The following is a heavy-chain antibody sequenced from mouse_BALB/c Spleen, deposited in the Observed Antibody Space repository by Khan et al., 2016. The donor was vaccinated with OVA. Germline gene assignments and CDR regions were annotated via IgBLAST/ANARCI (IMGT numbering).Heavy chain of an antibody. V-gene: IGHV1-7*01. D-gene: IGHD1-1*01. CDR2: INPSTGYT. CDR3: ARRGLRWDFDY. Sequence: QVQLKQSGAELAKPGASVKMSCKASGYTFINYWILWVKQRPGQSLEWIGYINPSTGYTEYNQNFKDKATLTADKSSSTAYIQLSRLTSEDSAVYYCARRGLRWDFDYWGQGTTLTVSS. CDR1: GYTFINYW. J-gene: IGHJ2*01.